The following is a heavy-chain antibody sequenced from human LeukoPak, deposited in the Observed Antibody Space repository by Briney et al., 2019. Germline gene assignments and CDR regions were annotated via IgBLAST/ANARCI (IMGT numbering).Heavy chain of an antibody. CDR2: ISHSGST. J-gene: IGHJ4*02. D-gene: IGHD2-15*01. V-gene: IGHV4-30-2*01. Sequence: SETLFLTCNVSGDSINSDGYYWNWIRQPPGKGLEWIGYISHSGSTYYNPSIKSRVTITIDRSKNQFSLKLSSVTAADTAVYYCTRALYCSAGSCYSNFWGQGSLATVSS. CDR3: TRALYCSAGSCYSNF. CDR1: GDSINSDGYY.